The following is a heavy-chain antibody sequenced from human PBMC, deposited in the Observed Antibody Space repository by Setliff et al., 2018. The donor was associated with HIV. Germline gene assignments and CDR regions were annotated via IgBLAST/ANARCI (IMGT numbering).Heavy chain of an antibody. CDR2: IYHSGST. Sequence: SETLSLTCAVSGGTFSLHYYTWIRQSPLRGLEWIGSIYHSGSTYYNPSLKSRVTISIDTSKNQFSLKLNSVTAADTAMYYCARDGGSSGWYFVLGYSDYWGPGTLVTVSS. D-gene: IGHD6-19*01. V-gene: IGHV4-34*01. CDR3: ARDGGSSGWYFVLGYSDY. CDR1: GGTFSLHY. J-gene: IGHJ4*02.